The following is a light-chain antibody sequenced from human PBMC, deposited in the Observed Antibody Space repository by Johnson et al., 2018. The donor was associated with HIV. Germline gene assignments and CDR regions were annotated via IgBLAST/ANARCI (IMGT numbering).Light chain of an antibody. CDR1: SSNIGNNY. J-gene: IGLJ1*01. CDR2: DNY. V-gene: IGLV1-51*01. Sequence: QPVLTQPPSVSAAPGQKVTISCSGSSSNIGNNYVSWYQQLPGTAPKLLIYDNYKRPSGIPDRFSASKSATSATLAITGLQTGDEADYYCGTWDGSLTPGGVMGTGTKVTVL. CDR3: GTWDGSLTPGGV.